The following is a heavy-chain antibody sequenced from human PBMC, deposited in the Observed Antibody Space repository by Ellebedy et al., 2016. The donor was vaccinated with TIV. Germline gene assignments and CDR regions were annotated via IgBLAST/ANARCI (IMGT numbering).Heavy chain of an antibody. V-gene: IGHV3-66*01. CDR3: VRDRYTTGWYAFDV. J-gene: IGHJ3*01. CDR1: GFSVMDDY. Sequence: PGGSLRLSCEASGFSVMDDYMSWVRQAPGQGLAWVALVFGRDNTAYGASVRGRFTVSRDKGTNTVFLQMSGLRADDTAVYYCVRDRYTTGWYAFDVWGLGTMVAVSS. D-gene: IGHD6-19*01. CDR2: VFGRDNT.